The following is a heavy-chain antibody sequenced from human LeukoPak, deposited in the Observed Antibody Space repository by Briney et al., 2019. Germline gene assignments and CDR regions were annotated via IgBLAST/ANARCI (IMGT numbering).Heavy chain of an antibody. D-gene: IGHD2-2*01. CDR1: GFTFSSYA. J-gene: IGHJ3*01. CDR3: ARDIPGAASAFDV. CDR2: IKDDGSEK. V-gene: IGHV3-7*01. Sequence: GGSLRLSCAASGFTFSSYAMSWVRQAPGKGLEWVANIKDDGSEKDYVDSVKGRFTISRDNAKNSLSLQVNSLRDDDTAVYYCARDIPGAASAFDVWGQGTMVTVSS.